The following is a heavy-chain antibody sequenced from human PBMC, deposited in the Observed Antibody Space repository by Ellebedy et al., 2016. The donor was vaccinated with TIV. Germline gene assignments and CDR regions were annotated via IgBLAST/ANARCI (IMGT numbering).Heavy chain of an antibody. CDR2: IKQDGNEK. D-gene: IGHD3-10*01. J-gene: IGHJ6*02. V-gene: IGHV3-7*03. Sequence: PGGSLRLSCAASEFTFSAYWMSWVRQAPGKGLEWVAKIKQDGNEKYYVDSVKGRFTISRDNAKNSLYLQMNSLRAEDTAVYYCARDAPQGLRGVYYYFGLDVWGQGTAVTVSS. CDR1: EFTFSAYW. CDR3: ARDAPQGLRGVYYYFGLDV.